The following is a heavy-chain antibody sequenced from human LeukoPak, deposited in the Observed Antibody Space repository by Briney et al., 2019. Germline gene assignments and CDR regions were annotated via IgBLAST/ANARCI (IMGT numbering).Heavy chain of an antibody. CDR2: ISYDGSNK. Sequence: GGSLRLSCAASGFTFSRTGMHWVRQAPGKGLEWVAVISYDGSNKYYADSVQGRFIISRDNSENTLSLQMNSLRPEDTALYYCAKLSHSSGDDYWGQGTLVTVSS. D-gene: IGHD6-19*01. CDR3: AKLSHSSGDDY. V-gene: IGHV3-30*18. J-gene: IGHJ4*02. CDR1: GFTFSRTG.